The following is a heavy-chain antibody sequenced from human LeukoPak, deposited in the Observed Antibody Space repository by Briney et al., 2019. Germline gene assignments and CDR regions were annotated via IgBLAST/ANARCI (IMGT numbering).Heavy chain of an antibody. V-gene: IGHV1-46*01. D-gene: IGHD3-22*01. J-gene: IGHJ4*02. CDR1: GYTFTSYY. Sequence: ASVKVSCKASGYTFTSYYMHWVRQAPGQGLEWMGIINPSGGSTSYAQKFQGRVTMTEDTSTDTAYMELSSLRSEDTAVYYCARGTYYYDSSGYWTFDYWGQGTLVTVSS. CDR2: INPSGGST. CDR3: ARGTYYYDSSGYWTFDY.